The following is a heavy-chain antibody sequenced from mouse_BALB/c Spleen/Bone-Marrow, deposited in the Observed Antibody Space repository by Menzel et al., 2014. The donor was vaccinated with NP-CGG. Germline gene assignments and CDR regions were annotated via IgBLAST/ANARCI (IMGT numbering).Heavy chain of an antibody. CDR3: ARDYYGSGYAMDY. Sequence: EVKLLESGGGLVQPGGSLKLSCAASGFTFSSYGMSWVRQTPDKRLELVATINSNGGSTYYPDSVKGRFTISRDNAKNTQYLQMSSLRSEDTAMYYCARDYYGSGYAMDYWGQGTSVTVSS. V-gene: IGHV5-6-3*01. CDR2: INSNGGST. J-gene: IGHJ4*01. CDR1: GFTFSSYG. D-gene: IGHD1-1*01.